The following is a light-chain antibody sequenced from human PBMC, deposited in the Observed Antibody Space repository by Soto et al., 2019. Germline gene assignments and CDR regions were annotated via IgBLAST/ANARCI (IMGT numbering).Light chain of an antibody. CDR1: SSNFGAGYD. CDR3: QSYDSSLSGYV. V-gene: IGLV1-40*01. Sequence: QSVLTQPPSVSGAPGQRVTISCTGSSSNFGAGYDVHWYQQVPGTAPKLLIYGNNNRPSGVPDRFSGSKSGTSASLAITGLQAEDEAEYYCQSYDSSLSGYVFGTGTKVTVL. CDR2: GNN. J-gene: IGLJ1*01.